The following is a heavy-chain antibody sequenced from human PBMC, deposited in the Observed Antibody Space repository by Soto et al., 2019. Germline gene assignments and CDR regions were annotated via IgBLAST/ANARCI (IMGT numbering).Heavy chain of an antibody. V-gene: IGHV3-30*18. Sequence: QVQLVESGGGVVQPGRSLRLSCVASGFTFSNSGMHWVRQAPGQGLEWVAVMSYDGSHKYYATSVMGRFTVSRDNSQNTLSLQMNSLRPEDTVMYYCAKDREDFMTAYLRNYVDPWGQGALVTVSS. CDR1: GFTFSNSG. J-gene: IGHJ5*02. CDR3: AKDREDFMTAYLRNYVDP. CDR2: MSYDGSHK. D-gene: IGHD3-10*01.